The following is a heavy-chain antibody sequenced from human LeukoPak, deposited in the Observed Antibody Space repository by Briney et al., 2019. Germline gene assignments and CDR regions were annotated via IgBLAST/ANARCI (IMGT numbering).Heavy chain of an antibody. Sequence: GGSLRLSCAASGFTVSSNFMTWVRQAPGKGLEWVSVIQSGGSTYYAGSVKGRFTNSRDSSKNTVFLQMNSLTAEDTAVYYCARGTATSSQPFDYWGQGNLVTVSS. V-gene: IGHV3-66*01. CDR1: GFTVSSNF. CDR3: ARGTATSSQPFDY. CDR2: IQSGGST. J-gene: IGHJ4*02. D-gene: IGHD2-21*02.